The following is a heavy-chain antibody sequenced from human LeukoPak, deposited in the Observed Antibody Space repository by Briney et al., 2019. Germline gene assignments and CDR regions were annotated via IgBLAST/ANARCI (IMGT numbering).Heavy chain of an antibody. CDR2: IKQDGSEK. CDR1: GFTFSSYS. J-gene: IGHJ4*02. Sequence: PGGSLRLSCAASGFTFSSYSMSWVRQAPGKGLEWVANIKQDGSEKYYVDSVKGRFTISRDNAKNSLYLQMNSLRAEDTAVYHCARKNGLDYWGQGTLVTVSS. V-gene: IGHV3-7*01. CDR3: ARKNGLDY.